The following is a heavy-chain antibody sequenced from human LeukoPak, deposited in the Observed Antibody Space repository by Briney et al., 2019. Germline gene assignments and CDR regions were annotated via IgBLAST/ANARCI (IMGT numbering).Heavy chain of an antibody. J-gene: IGHJ4*02. CDR1: GFIFSSHW. Sequence: GGSLRLSCAASGFIFSSHWMHWVRQAPGKGLVWVSRISSDGWSTSYADSVKGRFTASRDNAENTLYLQMNSLRAEDRAVYYCARVSQFPGISSDYWGQGSLVTVSS. D-gene: IGHD2-21*01. CDR2: ISSDGWST. V-gene: IGHV3-74*01. CDR3: ARVSQFPGISSDY.